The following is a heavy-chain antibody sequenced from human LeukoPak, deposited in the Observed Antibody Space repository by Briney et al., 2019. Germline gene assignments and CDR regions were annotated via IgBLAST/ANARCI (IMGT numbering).Heavy chain of an antibody. J-gene: IGHJ5*02. CDR3: ARKLRLGGNWFDP. CDR1: GGTFTSYA. CDR2: IIPISGTT. D-gene: IGHD1-26*01. Sequence: ASVKVSCKTSGGTFTSYAITWVRQAPGQGLEWMGKIIPISGTTNYAQKFQGRVTFTADESTSTAYMELSSLRSEDTALYYCARKLRLGGNWFDPWGQGTLVTVSS. V-gene: IGHV1-69*13.